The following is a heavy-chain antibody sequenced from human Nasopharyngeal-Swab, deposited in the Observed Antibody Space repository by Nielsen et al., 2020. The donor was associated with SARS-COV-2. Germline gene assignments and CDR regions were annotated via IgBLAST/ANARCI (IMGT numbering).Heavy chain of an antibody. CDR2: ISDSGGST. CDR1: GFTFSSYA. Sequence: GGSLRLSCAASGFTFSSYAMSWVRQAPGKGLEWVSGISDSGGSTYYADSLKGRFTTSRDNAKNTLYLQMNSLRAEDTAVYYCASGPRGSYLQFDNWGQGTLVTVSS. V-gene: IGHV3-23*01. D-gene: IGHD1-26*01. J-gene: IGHJ4*02. CDR3: ASGPRGSYLQFDN.